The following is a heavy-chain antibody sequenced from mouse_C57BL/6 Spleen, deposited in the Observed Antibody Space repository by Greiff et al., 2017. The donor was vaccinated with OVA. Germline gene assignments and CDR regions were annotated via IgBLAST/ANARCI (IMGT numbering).Heavy chain of an antibody. J-gene: IGHJ1*03. CDR2: ISNLAYSI. CDR1: GFTFSDYG. CDR3: ARLLTGDWYFDV. D-gene: IGHD4-1*01. Sequence: EVQRVESGGGLVQPGGSLKLSCAASGFTFSDYGMAWVRQAPRKGPEWVAFISNLAYSIYYADTVTGRFTISRENAKNALYLEMSMLRSEDTAMYYCARLLTGDWYFDVWGTGTTVTVSS. V-gene: IGHV5-15*01.